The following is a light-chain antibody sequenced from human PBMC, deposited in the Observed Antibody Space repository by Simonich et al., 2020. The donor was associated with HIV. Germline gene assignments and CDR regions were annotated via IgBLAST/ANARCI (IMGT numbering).Light chain of an antibody. J-gene: IGKJ3*01. CDR2: AAS. V-gene: IGKV3D-20*01. CDR1: QSVSSSY. CDR3: QQYGSSPT. Sequence: EIVLTQSPATLSLSPGERATLSCRASQSVSSSYLAWYQQKPCLAPRLLIYAASSRATGIPDRFSGSGSGTDFTLTISRLEPEDFAVYYCQQYGSSPTFGPGTKVDIK.